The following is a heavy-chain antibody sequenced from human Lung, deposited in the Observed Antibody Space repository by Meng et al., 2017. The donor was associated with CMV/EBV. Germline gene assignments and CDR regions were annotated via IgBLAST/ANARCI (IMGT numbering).Heavy chain of an antibody. V-gene: IGHV1-46*01. CDR1: GYTLTNYY. D-gene: IGHD6-13*01. CDR2: INPSDNTT. CDR3: ARDLGYSSSWYFQYYFDC. J-gene: IGHJ4*02. Sequence: ASVKVSCKASGYTLTNYYIHWVRQAPGQGLEWMVIINPSDNTTIYAQKFQGRVTMTRDTSTSTVYMELSSLRSDDTALYYCARDLGYSSSWYFQYYFDCWGQGTLVTVSS.